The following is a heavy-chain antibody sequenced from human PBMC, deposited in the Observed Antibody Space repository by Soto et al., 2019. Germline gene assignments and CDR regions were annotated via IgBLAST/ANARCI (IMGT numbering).Heavy chain of an antibody. Sequence: SETLSLTCTVSGGSISNFYWIWIRQPPGKGLEWIGYIYYSGSTNYNPSLKSRVTISVDTSKNQFSLKLSSVTAADTAVYYCARHERDRPYYYYYMDVWGKGTTVTVSS. CDR2: IYYSGST. J-gene: IGHJ6*03. V-gene: IGHV4-59*08. CDR3: ARHERDRPYYYYYMDV. D-gene: IGHD1-1*01. CDR1: GGSISNFY.